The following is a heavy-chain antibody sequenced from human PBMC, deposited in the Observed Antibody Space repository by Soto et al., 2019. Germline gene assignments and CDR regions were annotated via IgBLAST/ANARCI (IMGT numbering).Heavy chain of an antibody. D-gene: IGHD6-6*01. V-gene: IGHV4-38-2*02. CDR3: AREMPFIAARSWWFDP. Sequence: SETLSLTCAVSGYSISSGYYWGWIRQPPGKGLEWIGSIYHSGSTYYNPSLKSRVTISVDTSKNQFSLKLSSVTAADTAVYYCAREMPFIAARSWWFDPWGQGTLATVSS. J-gene: IGHJ5*02. CDR1: GYSISSGYY. CDR2: IYHSGST.